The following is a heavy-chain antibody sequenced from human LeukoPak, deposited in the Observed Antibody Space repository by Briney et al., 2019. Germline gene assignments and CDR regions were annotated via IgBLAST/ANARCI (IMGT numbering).Heavy chain of an antibody. V-gene: IGHV1-2*02. J-gene: IGHJ6*02. CDR1: LYTFTDYY. CDR2: INPNNGGT. D-gene: IGHD2-2*01. CDR3: TRDHCSFANCYGDYYYGMDV. Sequence: ASVKVSCKASLYTFTDYYMHWVRQAPGQGLEWMGWINPNNGGTTYAQNFQGRVTMTRDTSISTAYMELSRLRSDDSAIYYCTRDHCSFANCYGDYYYGMDVWGQGTTVTVSS.